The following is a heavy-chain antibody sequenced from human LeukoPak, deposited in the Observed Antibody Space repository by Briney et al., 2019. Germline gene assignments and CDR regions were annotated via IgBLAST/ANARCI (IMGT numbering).Heavy chain of an antibody. Sequence: GGSLRLSCTASGFTFGDYGMSWVRQAPGKGLEWVGFIRSKVYGGTTEYAASVKGRFTISRDDSKSIDYLQMNSLKTEDTAVYCTGSFGELSFFDHWGQGTLVTVSS. V-gene: IGHV3-49*04. CDR1: GFTFGDYG. D-gene: IGHD3-10*01. CDR3: GSFGELSFFDH. J-gene: IGHJ4*02. CDR2: IRSKVYGGTT.